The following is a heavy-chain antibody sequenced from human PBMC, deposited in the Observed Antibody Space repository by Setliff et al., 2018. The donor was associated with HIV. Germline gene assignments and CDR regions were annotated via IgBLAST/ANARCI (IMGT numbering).Heavy chain of an antibody. D-gene: IGHD3-3*01. J-gene: IGHJ4*02. Sequence: GASVKVSCKASGYTFTNYYMHWVRQAPGQGLEWMGVINPSSGGTHYAQKFQGRATMARDTSTTTVYMDLSSLTSEDTAVYFCVRDRGDATIFSWGHYFDYWGPGTLVTVSS. CDR3: VRDRGDATIFSWGHYFDY. CDR2: INPSSGGT. CDR1: GYTFTNYY. V-gene: IGHV1-46*01.